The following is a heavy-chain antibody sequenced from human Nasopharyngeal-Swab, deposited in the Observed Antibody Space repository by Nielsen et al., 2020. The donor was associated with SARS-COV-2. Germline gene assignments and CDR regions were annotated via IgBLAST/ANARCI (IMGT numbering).Heavy chain of an antibody. D-gene: IGHD3-3*01. J-gene: IGHJ4*02. V-gene: IGHV4-4*02. Sequence: GSLRLSCAVSGGSISSSNWWSWVRQPPGKGLEWIGEIYHSGSTNYNPSLKSRVTISVDKSKNQFSLKLSSVTAADTAVYYCARAGTYDFWSGVLHYWGQGTLVTVSS. CDR2: IYHSGST. CDR3: ARAGTYDFWSGVLHY. CDR1: GGSISSSNW.